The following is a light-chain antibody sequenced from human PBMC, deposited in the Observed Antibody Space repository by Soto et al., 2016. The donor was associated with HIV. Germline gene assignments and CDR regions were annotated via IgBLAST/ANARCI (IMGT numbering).Light chain of an antibody. CDR2: AAS. CDR1: QGIRDD. V-gene: IGKV1-17*01. J-gene: IGKJ2*01. Sequence: DVQMTQSPSSLSASVGDRVTITCRASQGIRDDLGWYQQKPGKAPKRLIFAASSLESGVPSRFSDSGSGTEFTLTISSLQPEDFATYYCQQSYNSPYTFGQGSKVQIK. CDR3: QQSYNSPYT.